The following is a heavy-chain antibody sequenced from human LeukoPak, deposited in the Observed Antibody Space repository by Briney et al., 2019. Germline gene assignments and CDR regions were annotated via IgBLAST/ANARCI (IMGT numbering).Heavy chain of an antibody. CDR2: IKQDGSEK. Sequence: GGSLRLSCVASGFPFSSYWMTWVRQAPGKGLEWVANIKQDGSEKYYVDSVKGRFTISRDTAKNSLYLQMNNLRAEDTALYYCARNNDMDVWGQGTTVIVSS. J-gene: IGHJ6*02. CDR3: ARNNDMDV. V-gene: IGHV3-7*03. CDR1: GFPFSSYW. D-gene: IGHD1/OR15-1a*01.